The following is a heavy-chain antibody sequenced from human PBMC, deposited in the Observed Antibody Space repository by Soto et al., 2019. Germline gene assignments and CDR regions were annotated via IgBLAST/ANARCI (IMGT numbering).Heavy chain of an antibody. J-gene: IGHJ6*02. CDR2: FDPEDGET. CDR3: ATVGGVGAYYYGMDV. Sequence: GASVKVSCKVSGYTLTELSIHWVRQARGKGLEWMGGFDPEDGETIYAQKFQGRVTMTEDTSTDTAYMELSSLRSEDTAVYYCATVGGVGAYYYGMDVWGQGTTVTVSS. V-gene: IGHV1-24*01. D-gene: IGHD3-16*01. CDR1: GYTLTELS.